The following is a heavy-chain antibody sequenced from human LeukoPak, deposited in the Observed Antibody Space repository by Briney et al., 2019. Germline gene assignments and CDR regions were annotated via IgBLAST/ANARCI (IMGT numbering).Heavy chain of an antibody. V-gene: IGHV3-23*01. D-gene: IGHD2-15*01. CDR3: AKDHTPLTVVVSHFNY. CDR2: ISGSSDNT. J-gene: IGHJ4*02. CDR1: GFTFSNYA. Sequence: GESLRLSCEASGFTFSNYAMSWVRQAPGKGLEWVSSISGSSDNTNYAGSVKGRFTISRDDSRDTLYLQMNSLKAEDTAVYYCAKDHTPLTVVVSHFNYWGQGTLVSVSS.